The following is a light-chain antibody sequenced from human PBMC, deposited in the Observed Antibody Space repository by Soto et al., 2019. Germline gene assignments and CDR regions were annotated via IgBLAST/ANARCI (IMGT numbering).Light chain of an antibody. Sequence: DIQITPSPPAPAPSIRDRGTITCPASQGISSYLNWYQQKPGKVPKLLIYAASTLQSEFPSRFSGSGSGTDFTLTISSLQPEDVATYYCQKYDSAPFTFGPGTKVDIK. V-gene: IGKV1-27*01. CDR1: QGISSY. J-gene: IGKJ3*01. CDR3: QKYDSAPFT. CDR2: AAS.